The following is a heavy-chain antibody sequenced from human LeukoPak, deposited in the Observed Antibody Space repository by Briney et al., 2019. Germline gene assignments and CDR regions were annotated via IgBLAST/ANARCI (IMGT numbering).Heavy chain of an antibody. J-gene: IGHJ6*02. Sequence: GTSLRLSCAASGFTFSSYAMSWVRQAPGKGLEWVSAISGSGGSTYYADSVKGRFTISRDNSKNTLYLQMNSLRAEDTAVYYCAKEVGLSSGWYLGADYYYGMDVWGQGTTVTVSS. CDR1: GFTFSSYA. CDR2: ISGSGGST. CDR3: AKEVGLSSGWYLGADYYYGMDV. V-gene: IGHV3-23*01. D-gene: IGHD6-19*01.